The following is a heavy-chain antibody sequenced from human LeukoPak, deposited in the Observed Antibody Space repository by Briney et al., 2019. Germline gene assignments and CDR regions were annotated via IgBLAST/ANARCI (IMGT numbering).Heavy chain of an antibody. CDR2: IRYDGSNK. CDR1: GFTFSSYG. CDR3: AKDGIAYDSSGYYHY. Sequence: PGGSLRLSCAASGFTFSSYGMHWVRQAPGKGLEWVAFIRYDGSNKYYADSVKGRFTISRDNSKNTLYLQMNSLRAEDTAVYYCAKDGIAYDSSGYYHYWGQGTLVTVSS. J-gene: IGHJ4*02. V-gene: IGHV3-30*02. D-gene: IGHD3-22*01.